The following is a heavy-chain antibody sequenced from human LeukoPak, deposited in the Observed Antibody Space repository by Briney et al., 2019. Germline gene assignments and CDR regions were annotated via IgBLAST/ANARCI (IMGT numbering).Heavy chain of an antibody. Sequence: SETLSLTCAVSGVSFDDYYWAWVRQTPGKGLEWIGEINHSGYTNDGPSLKSRVTLSIDTSRKQFSLNLRPVTVADAGTYYCTRMTTGHDYWGQGTLVTVSS. D-gene: IGHD4-17*01. V-gene: IGHV4-34*01. CDR2: INHSGYT. J-gene: IGHJ4*02. CDR3: TRMTTGHDY. CDR1: GVSFDDYY.